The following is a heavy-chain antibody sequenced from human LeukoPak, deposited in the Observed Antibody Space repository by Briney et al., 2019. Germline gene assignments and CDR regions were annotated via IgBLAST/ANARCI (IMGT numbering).Heavy chain of an antibody. CDR1: GFTFSSYW. CDR3: ATTDIRPGDYGGLYDY. J-gene: IGHJ4*02. D-gene: IGHD4-17*01. CDR2: IKQDGSEK. Sequence: GSLRLSCAASGFTFSSYWMSWVRQAPGKGLEWVANIKQDGSEKYYVDSVKGRFAISRDNAKNSLYLQMSSLRAEDTAVYYCATTDIRPGDYGGLYDYWGQGTLVTVSS. V-gene: IGHV3-7*01.